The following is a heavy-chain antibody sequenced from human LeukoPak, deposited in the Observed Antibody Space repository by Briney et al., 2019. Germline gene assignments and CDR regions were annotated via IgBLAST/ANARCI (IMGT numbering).Heavy chain of an antibody. CDR3: ARAPYGSGSYSDFDH. J-gene: IGHJ4*02. CDR1: GFTFSSYA. D-gene: IGHD3-10*01. CDR2: ISYDGSNK. Sequence: GGSLRLSCAASGFTFSSYAMHWVRQAPGKGLEWVAVISYDGSNKYYADSVKGRFTISRDNSKNTLYLQMNSLRAEDTAVYYCARAPYGSGSYSDFDHWGQGTLVTVSS. V-gene: IGHV3-30*04.